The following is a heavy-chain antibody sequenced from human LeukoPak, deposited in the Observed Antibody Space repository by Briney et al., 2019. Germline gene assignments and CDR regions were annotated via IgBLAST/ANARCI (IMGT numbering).Heavy chain of an antibody. Sequence: ASVKVSCKASGYTFTSYYMHWVRQAPGQGLESMGIINPSGGSTSYAQKFQGRVTMTRDTSTSTVYMELSSLRSEDTSVYYCARDQEDYYDSSGYDYWGQGTLVTVSS. CDR3: ARDQEDYYDSSGYDY. V-gene: IGHV1-46*01. CDR1: GYTFTSYY. J-gene: IGHJ4*02. D-gene: IGHD3-22*01. CDR2: INPSGGST.